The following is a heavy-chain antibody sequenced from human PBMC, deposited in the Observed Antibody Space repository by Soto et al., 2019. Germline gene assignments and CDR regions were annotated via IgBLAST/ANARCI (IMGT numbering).Heavy chain of an antibody. CDR2: IIPIFGTA. V-gene: IGHV1-69*13. Sequence: SVKVSCKASGGTFSSYAISWVRQAPGQGLEWMGGIIPIFGTANYAQKFQGRVTITADESTSTAYMELSSLRSEDTAVYYCARRWDKYSSGWYGMDVWGQGTTVTVYS. CDR3: ARRWDKYSSGWYGMDV. CDR1: GGTFSSYA. D-gene: IGHD6-19*01. J-gene: IGHJ6*02.